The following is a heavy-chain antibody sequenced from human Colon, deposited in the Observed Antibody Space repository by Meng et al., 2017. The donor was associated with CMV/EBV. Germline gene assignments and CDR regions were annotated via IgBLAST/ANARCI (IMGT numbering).Heavy chain of an antibody. Sequence: GESLKISRAASGFTFTNFGMSWVRQAPGKGLEWVSGISGSGGTTNYADPGKGRFTISRDNSKNTLYLQMNSLRAEDTAVYYCAKAYLVGATYYYYGMDVWGQGTTVTVSS. CDR3: AKAYLVGATYYYYGMDV. CDR2: ISGSGGTT. V-gene: IGHV3-23*01. D-gene: IGHD1-26*01. CDR1: GFTFTNFG. J-gene: IGHJ6*02.